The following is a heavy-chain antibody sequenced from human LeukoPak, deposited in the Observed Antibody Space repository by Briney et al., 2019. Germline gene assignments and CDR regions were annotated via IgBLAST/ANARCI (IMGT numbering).Heavy chain of an antibody. V-gene: IGHV3-11*01. J-gene: IGHJ4*02. D-gene: IGHD5-18*01. CDR1: GFTFSDYY. CDR3: ARVWGYSYGYSAAGFFDF. Sequence: PGGSLRLSCAASGFTFSDYYMSWIRQAPGKGLEWVSYISSSGSTIYYADSVKGRFTISRDNAKNSLYLQMNSLRAEDTAVYYCARVWGYSYGYSAAGFFDFWGQGTLVTVSS. CDR2: ISSSGSTI.